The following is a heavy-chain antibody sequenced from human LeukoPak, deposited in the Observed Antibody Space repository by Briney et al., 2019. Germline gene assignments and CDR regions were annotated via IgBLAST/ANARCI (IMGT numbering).Heavy chain of an antibody. V-gene: IGHV4-59*01. CDR3: ARAGGSYYPIVYNWFDP. J-gene: IGHJ5*02. D-gene: IGHD3-10*01. CDR1: GGSISSYY. CDR2: IYYSGST. Sequence: PSETLSLTCTVSGGSISSYYWSWIRQPPGKGLEWIEYIYYSGSTNYNPSLKSRVTISVDTSKNQFSLKLSSVTAADTAVYYCARAGGSYYPIVYNWFDPWGQGTLVTVSS.